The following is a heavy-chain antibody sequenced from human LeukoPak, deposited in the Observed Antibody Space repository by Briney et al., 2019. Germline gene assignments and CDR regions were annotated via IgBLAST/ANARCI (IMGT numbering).Heavy chain of an antibody. Sequence: GGSLRLSCAASGFSFISYGMHWVRQAPGKGLEWVGVISDDGRSKDYADSVKGRFTISRDNSKDTLYLQMNSLRDEDTAVYYCAKARHMITFGGVIDWGQGTLVTVSS. D-gene: IGHD3-16*02. J-gene: IGHJ4*02. CDR3: AKARHMITFGGVID. CDR1: GFSFISYG. V-gene: IGHV3-30*18. CDR2: ISDDGRSK.